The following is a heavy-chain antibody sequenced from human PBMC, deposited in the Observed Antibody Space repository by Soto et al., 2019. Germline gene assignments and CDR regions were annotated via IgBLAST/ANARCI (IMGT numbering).Heavy chain of an antibody. CDR3: ATEGIVESTPYAAY. J-gene: IGHJ4*02. V-gene: IGHV3-23*01. CDR2: ISSSGTNT. CDR1: EFIFSTYA. D-gene: IGHD2-15*01. Sequence: EMQLLESGGGLVQPGESLRLSCAASEFIFSTYAVSWVRQAPGRGLEWVSAISSSGTNTYYANSVKGRFTISRDNSENAVYLQIHTLRAEDSALYYCATEGIVESTPYAAYWGQGTLVTVSS.